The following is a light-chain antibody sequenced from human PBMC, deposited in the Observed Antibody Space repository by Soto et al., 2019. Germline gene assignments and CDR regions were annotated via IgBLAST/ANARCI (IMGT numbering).Light chain of an antibody. Sequence: EIVLTQSPATLSLSPGERATLSCRASQSVSSYLAWYQQKPGQAPRLLIYDASNRATGIPARFSGSGSGTDFTLTISSLEPEDFDVHYCQPRSHWPWTFAPGTKVDIK. CDR1: QSVSSY. J-gene: IGKJ1*01. CDR2: DAS. CDR3: QPRSHWPWT. V-gene: IGKV3-11*01.